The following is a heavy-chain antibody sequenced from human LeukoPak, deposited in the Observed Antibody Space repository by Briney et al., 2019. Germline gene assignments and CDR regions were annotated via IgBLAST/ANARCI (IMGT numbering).Heavy chain of an antibody. J-gene: IGHJ6*03. CDR2: IIPIFGTA. V-gene: IGHV1-69*05. D-gene: IGHD2-2*01. Sequence: ASVKVSCKASGGTFSSYAISWVRQAPGQGLEWMGGIIPIFGTANYAQKFQGRVTITTDESTSTAYMELSSLRSEDTAVYYCARDGGSAAPVDYYYYYMDVWGKGTTVTVSS. CDR3: ARDGGSAAPVDYYYYYMDV. CDR1: GGTFSSYA.